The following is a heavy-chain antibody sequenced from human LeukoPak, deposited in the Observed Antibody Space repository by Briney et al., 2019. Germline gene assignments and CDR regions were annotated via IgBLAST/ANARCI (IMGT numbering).Heavy chain of an antibody. V-gene: IGHV4-34*01. Sequence: SETLSLTCAVYGGSFGGYYWSWIRQPPGKGLEWIGEINHSGSTNYNPSLKSRVTISVDTSKNQFSLKLSSVTAADTAVYYCARLFTIFGVVLSKFDPWGQGTLVTVSS. CDR2: INHSGST. D-gene: IGHD3-3*01. J-gene: IGHJ5*02. CDR3: ARLFTIFGVVLSKFDP. CDR1: GGSFGGYY.